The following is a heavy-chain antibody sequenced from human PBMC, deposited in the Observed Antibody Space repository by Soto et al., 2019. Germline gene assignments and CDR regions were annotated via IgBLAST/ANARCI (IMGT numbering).Heavy chain of an antibody. CDR3: ARGDREDIAVVIGVRPGEDGVDV. Sequence: QVQLEESGGGVVQPGRSLRLSCATSGFTFRNYAMHWVRQAPGKGLECVAVIAYDGSNKFYRDYVKGRFTISRDNSQNTLYLQINSLRYEDTAVYYCARGDREDIAVVIGVRPGEDGVDVW. D-gene: IGHD2-15*01. CDR2: IAYDGSNK. V-gene: IGHV3-30-3*01. J-gene: IGHJ6*01. CDR1: GFTFRNYA.